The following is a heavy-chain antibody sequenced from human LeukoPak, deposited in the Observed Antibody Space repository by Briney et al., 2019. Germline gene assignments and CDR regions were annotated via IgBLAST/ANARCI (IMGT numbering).Heavy chain of an antibody. D-gene: IGHD3-22*01. CDR1: GYSFTNYG. V-gene: IGHV1-18*01. CDR2: ISAYNGYT. Sequence: GASVKVSCRASGYSFTNYGISWVRQAPGQGLDWMGWISAYNGYTHFAQKFQGRVTMTTDTSTSTAYMELRSLRSDDTAVYYCARGFPPRRNYDSSGYYSYYFDHWGQGTLVTVSS. CDR3: ARGFPPRRNYDSSGYYSYYFDH. J-gene: IGHJ4*02.